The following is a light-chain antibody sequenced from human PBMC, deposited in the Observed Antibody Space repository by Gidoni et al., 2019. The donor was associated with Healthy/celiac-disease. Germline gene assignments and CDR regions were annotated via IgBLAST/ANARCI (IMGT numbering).Light chain of an antibody. J-gene: IGKJ2*01. CDR3: QQYDNLYT. Sequence: GDRVTITCQASQDISNYLNWYQQKPGKAPKLLIYDASKLETGVPSRFSGSGSGTDFTFTISSLRPEDIATYYCQQYDNLYTFGQGTKLEIK. CDR2: DAS. V-gene: IGKV1-33*01. CDR1: QDISNY.